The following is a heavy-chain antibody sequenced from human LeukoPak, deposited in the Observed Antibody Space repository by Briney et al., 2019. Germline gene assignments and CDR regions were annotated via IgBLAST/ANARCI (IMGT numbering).Heavy chain of an antibody. CDR3: ARGSSGYYSGFDY. D-gene: IGHD3-22*01. CDR2: INAGNGNT. CDR1: GYTFISYA. Sequence: ASVKVSCKASGYTFISYAMHWVRQAPGQRLEWMGWINAGNGNTKYSQEFQGRVTITRDTSASTAYMELSSLRSEDMAVYYCARGSSGYYSGFDYWGQGTLVTVSS. J-gene: IGHJ4*02. V-gene: IGHV1-3*03.